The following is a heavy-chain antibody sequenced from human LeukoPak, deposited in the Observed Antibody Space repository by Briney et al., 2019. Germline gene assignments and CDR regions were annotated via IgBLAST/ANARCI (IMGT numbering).Heavy chain of an antibody. J-gene: IGHJ4*02. V-gene: IGHV1-18*01. Sequence: ASVKVSCKASGYTLTSYGISWVRQAPGQGLEWMGWISAYNGNTNYAQKLQGRVTMTTDTSTSTAYMELRSLRSDDTAVYYCARDLLPYSGSYYRWGYWGQGTLVTVSS. CDR3: ARDLLPYSGSYYRWGY. D-gene: IGHD1-26*01. CDR2: ISAYNGNT. CDR1: GYTLTSYG.